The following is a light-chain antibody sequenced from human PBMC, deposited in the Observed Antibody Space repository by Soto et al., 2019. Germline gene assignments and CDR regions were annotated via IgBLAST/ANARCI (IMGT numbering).Light chain of an antibody. CDR3: QHYYDWPT. V-gene: IGKV3-15*01. Sequence: EIVLTQSPVTLSVSLGEGATLSCRASQTVSANLAWYQQKPGQAPRLLIYDASTRATGIPARFSGGGSGTEFTLTISSLQSDDSADYYCQHYYDWPTFVQGTKVEI. J-gene: IGKJ1*01. CDR1: QTVSAN. CDR2: DAS.